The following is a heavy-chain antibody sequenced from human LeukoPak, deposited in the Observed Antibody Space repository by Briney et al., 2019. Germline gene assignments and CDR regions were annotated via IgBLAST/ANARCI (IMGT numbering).Heavy chain of an antibody. V-gene: IGHV4-59*01. J-gene: IGHJ4*02. CDR2: IYYSGST. CDR1: GGSISSYY. CDR3: ARGPAARIDY. Sequence: PSETLSLTCTVSGGSISSYYWSWIRQPPGKGLEWIGYIYYSGSTNYNPSLKSRVTISVDTSKNQFSLKLSSVTAADTAVYYCARGPAARIDYWGQGTLVTVSS. D-gene: IGHD6-25*01.